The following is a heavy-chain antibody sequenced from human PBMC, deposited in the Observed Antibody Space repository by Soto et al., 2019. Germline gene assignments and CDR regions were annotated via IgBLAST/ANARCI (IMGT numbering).Heavy chain of an antibody. CDR2: ISGSGGST. D-gene: IGHD3-10*01. J-gene: IGHJ6*02. CDR3: ARWFGEAYGMDV. V-gene: IGHV3-23*01. CDR1: GFTFSSYA. Sequence: EVQLLESGGGLVQPGGSLRLSCAASGFTFSSYAMSWVRQAPGKGLEWVSAISGSGGSTYYADSVKGRFTISRDNSKNTLYLQMNSLRAEDTAVYYCARWFGEAYGMDVWGQGITVTVSS.